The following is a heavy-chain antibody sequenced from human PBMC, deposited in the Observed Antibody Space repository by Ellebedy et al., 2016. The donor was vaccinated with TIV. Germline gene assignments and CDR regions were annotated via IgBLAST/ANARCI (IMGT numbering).Heavy chain of an antibody. D-gene: IGHD2-21*01. J-gene: IGHJ3*02. CDR2: IIPIFGTA. Sequence: SVKVSXKASGGTFSSYAISWVRQAPGQGLEWMGGIIPIFGTANYAQKFQGRVTITADESTSTAYMELSSLRSEDTAVYYCARDGPSRVVVIASDAFDIWGQGTMVTVSS. V-gene: IGHV1-69*13. CDR3: ARDGPSRVVVIASDAFDI. CDR1: GGTFSSYA.